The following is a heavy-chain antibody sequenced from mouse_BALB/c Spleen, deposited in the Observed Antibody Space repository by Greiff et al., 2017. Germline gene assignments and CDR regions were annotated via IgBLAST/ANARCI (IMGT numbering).Heavy chain of an antibody. Sequence: EVMLVESGGGLVQPGGSRKLSCAASGFTFSSFGMHWFRQAPEKGLEWVAYISSGSSTIYYADTVKGRFTISRDNPKNTLFLQMTSLRSEDTAMYYCARGQSPTGFYFDYWGQGTTLTVSS. V-gene: IGHV5-17*02. CDR3: ARGQSPTGFYFDY. J-gene: IGHJ2*01. CDR2: ISSGSSTI. CDR1: GFTFSSFG. D-gene: IGHD4-1*02.